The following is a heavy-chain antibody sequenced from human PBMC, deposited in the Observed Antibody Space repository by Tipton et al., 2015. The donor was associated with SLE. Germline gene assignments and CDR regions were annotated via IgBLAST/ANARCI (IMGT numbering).Heavy chain of an antibody. Sequence: TLSLTCTVSGGSISSGSYYWSWIRQPAGKGLEWIGRIYTSGSTNYNPSLKSRVTISVDTSKNQFSLKLSSVTAADTAVYYCAGGLIAARFDYWGQGTLVTVSS. V-gene: IGHV4-61*02. CDR1: GGSISSGSYY. CDR2: IYTSGST. CDR3: AGGLIAARFDY. D-gene: IGHD6-6*01. J-gene: IGHJ4*02.